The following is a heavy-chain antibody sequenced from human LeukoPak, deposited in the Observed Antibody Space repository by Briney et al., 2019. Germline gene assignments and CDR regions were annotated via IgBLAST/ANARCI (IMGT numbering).Heavy chain of an antibody. CDR2: INSDGSST. D-gene: IGHD4-11*01. V-gene: IGHV3-74*01. CDR3: AKDATAVIGTVYMDV. CDR1: GFTFSSYW. Sequence: GGSLRLSCAASGFTFSSYWMHWVRQAPGKGLVWVSRINSDGSSTSYADSVKGRFTISRDNAKNTLYLQMNSLRAEDTAVYYCAKDATAVIGTVYMDVWGKGTTVTISS. J-gene: IGHJ6*03.